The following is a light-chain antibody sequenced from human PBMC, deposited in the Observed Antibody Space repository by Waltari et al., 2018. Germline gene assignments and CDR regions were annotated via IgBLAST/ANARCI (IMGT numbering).Light chain of an antibody. J-gene: IGKJ2*01. CDR1: QSQTKRY. CDR3: QQYGSSVLYT. Sequence: VLTQSPDTVSLSPGETATLSCRASQSQTKRYLAWYQQNAGQAPRLLIYGASSRAAGIPYRFSGSGSGTDFTLTISRLEPEDSAVYYCQQYGSSVLYTFGQGTKLEIK. CDR2: GAS. V-gene: IGKV3-20*01.